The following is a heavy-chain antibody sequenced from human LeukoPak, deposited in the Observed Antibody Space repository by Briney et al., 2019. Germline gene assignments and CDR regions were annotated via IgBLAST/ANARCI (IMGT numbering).Heavy chain of an antibody. D-gene: IGHD3-22*01. Sequence: ASVKVSCKASGYTLTGYYMHWVRQAPGQGLEWMGWINPNSGGTNYAQKFQGRVTMTRDTSISTAYMELSRLRSDDTAVYYCARDYYYDSSGYAFDIWGQGTMVTVSP. CDR1: GYTLTGYY. CDR3: ARDYYYDSSGYAFDI. J-gene: IGHJ3*02. V-gene: IGHV1-2*02. CDR2: INPNSGGT.